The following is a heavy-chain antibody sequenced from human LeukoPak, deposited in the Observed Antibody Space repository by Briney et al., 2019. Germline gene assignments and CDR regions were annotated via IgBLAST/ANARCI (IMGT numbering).Heavy chain of an antibody. Sequence: PGGSLRLSCAASGFTFTDYFTTYIRQAPGKGLEWVSHISSDGSNTYYADSVKGRFTISRDNAKNSLFLQMNSLRAEDTAVYYCTKDFFPSGANTVPPYYFDHWGQGALVTASS. D-gene: IGHD4/OR15-4a*01. CDR1: GFTFTDYF. CDR2: ISSDGSNT. J-gene: IGHJ4*02. CDR3: TKDFFPSGANTVPPYYFDH. V-gene: IGHV3-11*01.